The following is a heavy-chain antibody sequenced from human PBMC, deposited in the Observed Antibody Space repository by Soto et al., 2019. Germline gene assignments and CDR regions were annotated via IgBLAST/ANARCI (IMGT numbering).Heavy chain of an antibody. D-gene: IGHD5-12*01. J-gene: IGHJ4*02. CDR1: GFTFSSYA. V-gene: IGHV3-64D*06. Sequence: GGSLRLSCSASGFTFSSYAMHWVRQAPGKGLEYVSGVRGNGDPPFYADPVKGRFTISRDNSKNTLYLQMSSLSADDTAVYYCVKSRGGNNFDFFDWGQGAPVTVSS. CDR2: VRGNGDPP. CDR3: VKSRGGNNFDFFD.